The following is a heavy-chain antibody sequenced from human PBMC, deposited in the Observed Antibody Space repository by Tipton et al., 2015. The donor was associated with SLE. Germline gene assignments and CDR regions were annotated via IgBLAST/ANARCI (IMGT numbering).Heavy chain of an antibody. CDR2: IKSDGSSA. V-gene: IGHV3-74*01. D-gene: IGHD2-21*02. CDR1: GFICSSVW. J-gene: IGHJ4*02. CDR3: VVESATAVG. Sequence: SLRLSCEASGFICSSVWMHWVRQAPGKGLMWVSRIKSDGSSASYADSVKGRFTISRDNAKNTLHLQMNSLRVEDTALYYCVVESATAVGGGQGTLVTVSS.